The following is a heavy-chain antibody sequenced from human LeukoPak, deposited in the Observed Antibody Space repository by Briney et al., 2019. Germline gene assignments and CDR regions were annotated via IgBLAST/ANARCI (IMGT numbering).Heavy chain of an antibody. J-gene: IGHJ5*02. V-gene: IGHV3-64*01. Sequence: GGSLRLSCAASGFTFSTYAMHWVRQAPGKGLEYVSVISSNGGSTNYANSVEGRFTISRDNSKNTLYLQMGSLRAEDMAVYYCAREQDGYDFWSGYHKQNWFDPWGQGTLVTVSS. D-gene: IGHD3-3*01. CDR1: GFTFSTYA. CDR2: ISSNGGST. CDR3: AREQDGYDFWSGYHKQNWFDP.